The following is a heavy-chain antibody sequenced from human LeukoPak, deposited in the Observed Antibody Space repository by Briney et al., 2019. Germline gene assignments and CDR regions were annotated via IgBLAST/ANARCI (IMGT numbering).Heavy chain of an antibody. CDR3: ARVRINSGYINYPDY. CDR2: IYHSGST. CDR1: GGSISSGGYY. V-gene: IGHV4-30-2*01. D-gene: IGHD3-22*01. Sequence: PSGTLSLTCTVSGGSISSGGYYWSWIRQPPGKGLEWIGEIYHSGSTNYNPSLKSRVTISVDKSKNQFSLKLSSVTAADTAVYFCARVRINSGYINYPDYWGQGTLVTVSS. J-gene: IGHJ4*02.